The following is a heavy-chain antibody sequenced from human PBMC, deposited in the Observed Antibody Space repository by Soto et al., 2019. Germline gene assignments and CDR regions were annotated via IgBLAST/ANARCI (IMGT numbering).Heavy chain of an antibody. V-gene: IGHV1-3*01. CDR2: INAGNGNT. CDR1: GYTFTSYA. CDR3: ARDPNDILTGYYPAGAFDI. Sequence: ASVKVSCKASGYTFTSYAMHWVRQAPGQRLELMGWINAGNGNTKYSQKFQGRVTITRDTSASTAYMELSSLRSEDTAVYYCARDPNDILTGYYPAGAFDIWGQGTMVTV. J-gene: IGHJ3*02. D-gene: IGHD3-9*01.